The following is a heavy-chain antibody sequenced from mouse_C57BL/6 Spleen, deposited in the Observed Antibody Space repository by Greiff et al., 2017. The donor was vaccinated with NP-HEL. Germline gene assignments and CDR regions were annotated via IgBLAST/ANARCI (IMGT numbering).Heavy chain of an antibody. CDR2: ISSGSSTI. CDR3: ARPNWDGMDY. CDR1: GFTFSDYG. D-gene: IGHD4-1*01. Sequence: EVKLVESGGGLVKPGGSLKLSCAASGFTFSDYGMHWVRQAPEKGLEWVAYISSGSSTIYYADTVKGRFTISRDNAKNTLFLQMTSLRSEDTAMYYCARPNWDGMDYWGQGTSVTVSS. V-gene: IGHV5-17*01. J-gene: IGHJ4*01.